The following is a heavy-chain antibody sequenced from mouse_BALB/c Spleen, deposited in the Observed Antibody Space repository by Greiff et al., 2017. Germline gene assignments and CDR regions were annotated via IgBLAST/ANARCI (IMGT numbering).Heavy chain of an antibody. Sequence: EVQLMESGGGLVQPGGSMKLSCVASGFTFSNYWMNWVRQSPEKGLEWVAEIRLKSNNYATHYAESVKGRFTISRDDSKSSVYLQMNNLRAEDTGIYYCTRLCEGYAMDYWGQGTSVTVSS. CDR1: GFTFSNYW. V-gene: IGHV6-6*02. CDR2: IRLKSNNYAT. J-gene: IGHJ4*01. CDR3: TRLCEGYAMDY.